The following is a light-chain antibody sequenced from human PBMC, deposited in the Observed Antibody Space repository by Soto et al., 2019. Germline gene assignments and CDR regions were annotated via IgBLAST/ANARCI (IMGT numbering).Light chain of an antibody. Sequence: QSVLTQPASVSGSPGQSITISCTGTSSDVGSYNLVSWYLQHPGKAPKLMIYEGSKRPSGVSNRFSGSKSGNTASLTISGLQAEDEADYYCCSYAGSSTYVVFGGGTKLTVL. J-gene: IGLJ2*01. CDR2: EGS. CDR1: SSDVGSYNL. CDR3: CSYAGSSTYVV. V-gene: IGLV2-23*01.